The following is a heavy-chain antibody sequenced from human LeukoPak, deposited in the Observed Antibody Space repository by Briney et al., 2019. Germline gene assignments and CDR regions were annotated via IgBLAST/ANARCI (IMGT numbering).Heavy chain of an antibody. Sequence: ASVEVSCKASGYTFTSYGISWVRQAPGQGLEWMGWISAYNGNTNYAQKLQGRVTMTTDTSTSTAYMELRSLRPDDTAVYYCARDQSSYCTNGVCYTGDFDYWGQGTLVTVSS. D-gene: IGHD2-8*01. CDR1: GYTFTSYG. V-gene: IGHV1-18*01. CDR3: ARDQSSYCTNGVCYTGDFDY. J-gene: IGHJ4*02. CDR2: ISAYNGNT.